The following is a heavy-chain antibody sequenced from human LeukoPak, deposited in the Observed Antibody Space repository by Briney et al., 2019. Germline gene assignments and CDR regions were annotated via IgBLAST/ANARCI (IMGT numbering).Heavy chain of an antibody. J-gene: IGHJ4*02. V-gene: IGHV1-2*02. CDR2: INPNSGGT. Sequence: GASVKVSCKASGYTFTGYYMHWVRQAPGQGLEWMGWINPNSGGTNYAQKFQGRVTMTRDTSISTAYMELSRLRSDDTAVYYCARSLDPVRGDHDYWGQGTLVTVSS. CDR1: GYTFTGYY. D-gene: IGHD3-10*01. CDR3: ARSLDPVRGDHDY.